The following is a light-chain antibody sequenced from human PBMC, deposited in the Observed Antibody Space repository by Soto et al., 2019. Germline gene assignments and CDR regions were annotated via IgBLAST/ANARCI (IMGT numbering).Light chain of an antibody. V-gene: IGKV1-39*01. CDR1: QNIGKY. Sequence: DLQMTQSPSSQSAVVGDRVTITCRASQNIGKYLNWYQQKPGKAPNLLIYAASSLQSGVPPRFSGNGSGTDFTLTISSLQSEDFATYHCEQSYATPYTFGQGTKLEIK. CDR3: EQSYATPYT. CDR2: AAS. J-gene: IGKJ2*01.